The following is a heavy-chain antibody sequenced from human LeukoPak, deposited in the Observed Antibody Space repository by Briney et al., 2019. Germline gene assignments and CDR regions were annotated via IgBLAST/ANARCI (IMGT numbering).Heavy chain of an antibody. D-gene: IGHD3/OR15-3a*01. CDR2: IKSRISGETR. CDR3: TAGTGRSDFDS. CDR1: GFTFTTAW. V-gene: IGHV3-15*01. Sequence: PGGSLRLSCVASGFTFTTAWMTWVRQAPGNGLEWVGRIKSRISGETRDYAEAVRGRFTISRDDSKNTLSLQMNSLRTEDTALYYCTAGTGRSDFDSWGQGTLVTVSS. J-gene: IGHJ4*02.